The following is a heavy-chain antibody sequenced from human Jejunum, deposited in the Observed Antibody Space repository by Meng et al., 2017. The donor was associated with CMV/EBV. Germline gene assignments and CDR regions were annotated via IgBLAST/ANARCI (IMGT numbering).Heavy chain of an antibody. CDR3: ARLRGGGCSSTTCSNAFDI. CDR1: SYS. CDR2: ISSSSSTI. Sequence: SYSMNWVSQAPGKGLEWVSYISSSSSTIYYADSVKGRFTISRDNAKNSLYLQMNSLRAEDTAVYYCARLRGGGCSSTTCSNAFDIWGQGTMVTVSS. D-gene: IGHD2-2*01. J-gene: IGHJ3*02. V-gene: IGHV3-48*04.